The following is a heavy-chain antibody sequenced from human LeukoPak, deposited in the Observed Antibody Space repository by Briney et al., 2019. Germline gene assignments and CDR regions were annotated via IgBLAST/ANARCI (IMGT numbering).Heavy chain of an antibody. CDR3: GRNYVSDYYFDV. V-gene: IGHV4-34*01. Sequence: SETLSLTCAVYGVSLRGYYWSWIRQSPEKGLEWIGEISHEGDSIYSPSLKSRLTLSVDMSKNQFSLKLRSVTAADTADCARGRNYVSDYYFDVWGKATTVIVS. J-gene: IGHJ6*03. CDR2: ISHEGDS. CDR1: GVSLRGYY. D-gene: IGHD1-7*01.